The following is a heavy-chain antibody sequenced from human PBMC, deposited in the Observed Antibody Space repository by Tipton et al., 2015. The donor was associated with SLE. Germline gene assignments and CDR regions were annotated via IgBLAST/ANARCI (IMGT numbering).Heavy chain of an antibody. CDR1: GGSIDTTTYF. CDR2: GFASGTT. D-gene: IGHD1-26*01. Sequence: LSLTCTVSGGSIDTTTYFWNWIRQPAGKGLEWIGRGFASGTTDYNPSLKSRVTMSVDTSRNQFSLKLNSVTAADTAVYYCARGEWELYFDYWGQGTLVTVSS. V-gene: IGHV4-61*02. CDR3: ARGEWELYFDY. J-gene: IGHJ4*02.